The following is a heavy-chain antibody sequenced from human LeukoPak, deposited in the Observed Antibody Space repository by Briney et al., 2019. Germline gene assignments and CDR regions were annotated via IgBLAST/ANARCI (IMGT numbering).Heavy chain of an antibody. J-gene: IGHJ4*02. Sequence: PSETLSLTCTVSGASISSYYWSWIRRPPGKGLEWIGEINHSGSTNYNPSLKSRVTISVDTSKNQFSLKLSSVTAADTAVYYCARGAVLRYFDWLTMSDYFDYWGQGTLVTVSS. D-gene: IGHD3-9*01. CDR1: GASISSYY. V-gene: IGHV4-34*01. CDR2: INHSGST. CDR3: ARGAVLRYFDWLTMSDYFDY.